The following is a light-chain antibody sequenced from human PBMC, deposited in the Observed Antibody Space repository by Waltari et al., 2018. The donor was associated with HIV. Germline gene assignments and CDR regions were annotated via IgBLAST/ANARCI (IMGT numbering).Light chain of an antibody. CDR3: QQYDSSPPGT. CDR1: RSVSSSH. CDR2: GAS. Sequence: EIVLTQSPSTLSLSPGERATLSCRASRSVSSSHLAWYQQKPGQAPRLLLYGASTRATGIPDRFSGSGSGTEFTLTVSRLEPEDFAVYYCQQYDSSPPGTFGQGTKVEIK. J-gene: IGKJ1*01. V-gene: IGKV3-20*01.